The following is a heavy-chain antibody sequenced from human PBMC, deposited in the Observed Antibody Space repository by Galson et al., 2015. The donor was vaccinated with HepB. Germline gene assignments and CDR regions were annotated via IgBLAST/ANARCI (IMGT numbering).Heavy chain of an antibody. CDR3: ARGEDFWSGPYYGMDV. V-gene: IGHV3-30-3*01. J-gene: IGHJ6*02. CDR2: ISYDGSNK. Sequence: SLRLSCAASGFTFSSYAMHWVRQAPGKGLEWVAVISYDGSNKYYADSVKGRFTISRDNSKNTLYLQMNSLRAEDTAVYYCARGEDFWSGPYYGMDVWGQGTTVTVSS. D-gene: IGHD3-3*01. CDR1: GFTFSSYA.